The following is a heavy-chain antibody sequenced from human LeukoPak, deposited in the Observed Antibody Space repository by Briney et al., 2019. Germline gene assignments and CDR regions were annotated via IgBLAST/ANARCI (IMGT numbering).Heavy chain of an antibody. CDR1: GFTFTGQF. D-gene: IGHD3/OR15-3a*01. J-gene: IGHJ4*02. Sequence: GASVKVSCKASGFTFTGQFFHWVRQAPGHGPEWLGWIYCNSGGTVYAQRFQGRVTMTWDTSVSTAYMELRGLRSDDTALYYCATLGLRDSEVESWGQGTLVTVSS. CDR3: ATLGLRDSEVES. CDR2: IYCNSGGT. V-gene: IGHV1-2*02.